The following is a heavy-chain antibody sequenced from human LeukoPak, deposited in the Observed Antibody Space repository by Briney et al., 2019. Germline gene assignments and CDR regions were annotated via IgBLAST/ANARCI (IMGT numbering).Heavy chain of an antibody. CDR3: ARGGVVYPDSFDI. D-gene: IGHD2-15*01. CDR1: GFTVGSSY. Sequence: GGSLRLSCAASGFTVGSSYMNWVRQAPGKGLEWVSLIFSGGGTYYADSVKGRFTISRDNSKNTLFLQMNSLRAEDTAVYYCARGGVVYPDSFDIWGRGTMVTVSS. J-gene: IGHJ3*02. CDR2: IFSGGGT. V-gene: IGHV3-66*01.